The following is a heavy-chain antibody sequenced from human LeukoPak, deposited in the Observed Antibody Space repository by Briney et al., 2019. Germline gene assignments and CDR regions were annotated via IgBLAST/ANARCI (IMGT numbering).Heavy chain of an antibody. CDR2: IKQDGSEK. CDR1: GFTFSSYW. CDR3: AREGYGSGSYAFNY. D-gene: IGHD3-10*01. Sequence: GGSLRLSCATSGFTFSSYWKSWVRQAPGKGLEWVANIKQDGSEKYYVDSVKGRFTISRENAKNSLYLQMNSLRAEDTAVYYCAREGYGSGSYAFNYWGQGTLVTVSS. V-gene: IGHV3-7*03. J-gene: IGHJ4*02.